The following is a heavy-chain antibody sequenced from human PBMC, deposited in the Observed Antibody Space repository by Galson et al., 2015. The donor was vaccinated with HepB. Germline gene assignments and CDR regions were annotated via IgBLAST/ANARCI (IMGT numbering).Heavy chain of an antibody. V-gene: IGHV7-4-1*02. J-gene: IGHJ4*02. CDR3: AKDLGDTAIDHFDY. CDR1: GYTFTNYA. Sequence: SVKVSCKASGYTFTNYAMNWVRQAPGQGLEWMGWINTNTGNPTYAQDFTGRFVFSLDTSVSTAYLQISSLQAEDTAVYYCAKDLGDTAIDHFDYWGQGTLVTVSS. D-gene: IGHD5-18*01. CDR2: INTNTGNP.